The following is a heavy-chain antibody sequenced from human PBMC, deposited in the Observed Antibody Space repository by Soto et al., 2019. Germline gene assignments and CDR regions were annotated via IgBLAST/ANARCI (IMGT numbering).Heavy chain of an antibody. CDR1: GDTFSSYA. CDR3: ARDGSGYRSRASPMDV. CDR2: IIPIFGTA. V-gene: IGHV1-69*01. D-gene: IGHD3-22*01. J-gene: IGHJ6*02. Sequence: QVQLVQSGAEVKKPGSSVKVSCKASGDTFSSYAISWVRQAPGQGLEWMGGIIPIFGTANYAQKFQGRVTITADESTSTAYMALRSLRSEDTAVYYCARDGSGYRSRASPMDVWGQGTTVTVSS.